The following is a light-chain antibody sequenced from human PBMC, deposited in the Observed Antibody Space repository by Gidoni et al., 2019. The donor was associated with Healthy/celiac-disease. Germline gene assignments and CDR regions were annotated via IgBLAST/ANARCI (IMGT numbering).Light chain of an antibody. CDR2: GAS. Sequence: EIVMTQSPAPLSVSPGERATLSCRASQSVSSNLSWYQQKPRQAPRLLIYGASPRATGIPARFIGSGSGTEFTLTISSLPSEDFAVYYCQQYNNWPPLTFGGGTKVEIK. V-gene: IGKV3-15*01. J-gene: IGKJ4*01. CDR1: QSVSSN. CDR3: QQYNNWPPLT.